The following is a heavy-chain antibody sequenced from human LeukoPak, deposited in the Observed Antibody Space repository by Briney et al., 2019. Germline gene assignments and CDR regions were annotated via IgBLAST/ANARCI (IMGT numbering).Heavy chain of an antibody. CDR3: ARDQTYYDFWSGRPTPADY. J-gene: IGHJ4*02. CDR1: GYTFTSYG. CDR2: ISAYNANT. V-gene: IGHV1-18*01. D-gene: IGHD3-3*01. Sequence: ASVKVSCKASGYTFTSYGISWVRQAPGQGLEWMGWISAYNANTNYAQKLQGRVTMTTDTSTSTAYMELRSLRSDDTAVYYCARDQTYYDFWSGRPTPADYWGQGTLVTVSS.